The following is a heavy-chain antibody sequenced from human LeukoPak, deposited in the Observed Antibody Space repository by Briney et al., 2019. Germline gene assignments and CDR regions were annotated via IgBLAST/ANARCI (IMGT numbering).Heavy chain of an antibody. D-gene: IGHD6-19*01. CDR2: ISAYNGNT. J-gene: IGHJ5*02. CDR1: GYTFTSYG. CDR3: ARVTVAVATTFYSWFDP. Sequence: ASVKVSCKASGYTFTSYGISWVRQAPGQGLEWMGWISAYNGNTNYAQKLQGRVTMTTDTSTSTAYMELRSLRSDDTAVYYCARVTVAVATTFYSWFDPWGQGTLVTVSS. V-gene: IGHV1-18*01.